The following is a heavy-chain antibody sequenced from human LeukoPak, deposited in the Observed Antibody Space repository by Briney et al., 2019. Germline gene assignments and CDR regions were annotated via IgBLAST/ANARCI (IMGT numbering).Heavy chain of an antibody. CDR3: ARGGVLRFLEHLDY. Sequence: GESLKISCKCLGYDFGTYLNAWVRQAPGQGLEWMGIINPSGGSTTYAQKFQGRVTMTRDTSTSTVYMEPSSLRSEDTAVYYCARGGVLRFLEHLDYWGQGTLVTVSS. CDR2: INPSGGST. V-gene: IGHV1-46*01. D-gene: IGHD3-3*01. J-gene: IGHJ4*02. CDR1: GYDFGTYL.